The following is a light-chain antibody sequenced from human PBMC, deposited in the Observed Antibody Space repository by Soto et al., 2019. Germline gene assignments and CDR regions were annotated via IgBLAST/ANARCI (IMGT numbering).Light chain of an antibody. V-gene: IGKV1-39*01. Sequence: DIQMTQSPSSLSASVGERVTITCRASQTISSYLNWYQQKPGNAPKVLIYAASSLRSGVPSRFSGSGSGTDFTLTISSLQPEDFATYYCQQSHTWTFGQGTKVELK. CDR1: QTISSY. J-gene: IGKJ1*01. CDR2: AAS. CDR3: QQSHTWT.